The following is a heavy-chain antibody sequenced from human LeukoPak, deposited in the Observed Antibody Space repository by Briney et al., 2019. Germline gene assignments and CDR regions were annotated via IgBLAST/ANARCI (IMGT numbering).Heavy chain of an antibody. D-gene: IGHD6-13*01. J-gene: IGHJ4*02. CDR2: INHSGST. CDR1: GGSFSGYY. CDR3: ARRGLAAYRY. V-gene: IGHV4-34*01. Sequence: PSETLSLTCAVYGGSFSGYYWSWIRQPPGKGLEWIGEINHSGSTNYNPSLKSRVTISVDTSKNQFSLKLSSVTAADTAVYYCARRGLAAYRYWGQGTLVTVSS.